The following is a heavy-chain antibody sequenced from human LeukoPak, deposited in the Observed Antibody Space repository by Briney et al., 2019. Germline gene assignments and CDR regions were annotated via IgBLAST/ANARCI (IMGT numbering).Heavy chain of an antibody. J-gene: IGHJ5*02. D-gene: IGHD3-22*01. V-gene: IGHV5-51*01. CDR2: IYPGDSDT. Sequence: GESLKISCKGSGYSFTSYWIGWVRQMPGKGLEWMGIIYPGDSDTRYSPSFQGQVTISADKSISTAYLQWSSLKASDTAMYYCARLRGDYYDSSEYFMYWFDPWGQGTLVTVSS. CDR3: ARLRGDYYDSSEYFMYWFDP. CDR1: GYSFTSYW.